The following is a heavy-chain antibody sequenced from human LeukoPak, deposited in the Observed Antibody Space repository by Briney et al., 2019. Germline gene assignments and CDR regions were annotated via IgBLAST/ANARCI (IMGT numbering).Heavy chain of an antibody. CDR1: GNSISSGDYY. CDR3: ARVNTMVRGVIIAGFDP. V-gene: IGHV4-61*02. Sequence: PSETLSLTCTVSGNSISSGDYYWSWIRQPAGKGLEWIGRIYTSGSTNYNPSLKSRVTISVDTSKNQFSLKLSSVTAADTAVYYCARVNTMVRGVIIAGFDPWGQGTLVTVSS. J-gene: IGHJ5*02. D-gene: IGHD3-10*01. CDR2: IYTSGST.